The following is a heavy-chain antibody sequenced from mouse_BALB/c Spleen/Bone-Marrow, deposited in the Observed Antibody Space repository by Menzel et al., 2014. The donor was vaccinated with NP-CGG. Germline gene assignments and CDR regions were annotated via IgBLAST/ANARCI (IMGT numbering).Heavy chain of an antibody. Sequence: EVKVEESGGGLVQPGGSLKLSCAASGFTFSSYGMSWVRQTPDKRLELVATINSNGGSTYYPDSVKGRFTISRDNAKNTLYPQMSSLKSEDTAMYYCARIWAYYAMDYWGQGTSVAVSS. V-gene: IGHV5-6-3*01. D-gene: IGHD4-1*01. CDR2: INSNGGST. J-gene: IGHJ4*01. CDR3: ARIWAYYAMDY. CDR1: GFTFSSYG.